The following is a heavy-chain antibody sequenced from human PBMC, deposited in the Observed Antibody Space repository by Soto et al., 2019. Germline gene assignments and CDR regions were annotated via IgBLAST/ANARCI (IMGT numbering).Heavy chain of an antibody. Sequence: PGGSLRLSCAASGFTFSSYSMNWVRQAPGKGLEWVSYISSSSSTIYYADSVKGRFTISRDNAKNSLYLQMNSLRDEDTAVYYCAGVRGQLPPYYYGMDVWGQGTTVTVSS. CDR2: ISSSSSTI. V-gene: IGHV3-48*02. J-gene: IGHJ6*02. D-gene: IGHD3-10*01. CDR3: AGVRGQLPPYYYGMDV. CDR1: GFTFSSYS.